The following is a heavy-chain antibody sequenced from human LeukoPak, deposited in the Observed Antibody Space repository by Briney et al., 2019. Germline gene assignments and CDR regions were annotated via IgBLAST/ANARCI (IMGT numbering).Heavy chain of an antibody. Sequence: LSLTCTVSGGSISSYYWSWIRQAPGKGLEWISYISSSGSTIYYADSVKGRFTISRDNAKNSLYLQMNSLRAEDTAVYYCARACRGGYSYERYWYFDLWGRGTLVTVSS. CDR3: ARACRGGYSYERYWYFDL. V-gene: IGHV3-11*01. CDR2: ISSSGSTI. CDR1: GGSISSYY. D-gene: IGHD5-18*01. J-gene: IGHJ2*01.